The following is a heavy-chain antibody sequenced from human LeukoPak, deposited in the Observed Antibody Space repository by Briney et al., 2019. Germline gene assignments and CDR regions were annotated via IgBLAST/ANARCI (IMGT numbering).Heavy chain of an antibody. V-gene: IGHV3-33*08. CDR2: IWYDGTNK. D-gene: IGHD3-22*01. CDR1: GFTFSSYG. J-gene: IGHJ4*02. CDR3: ARWYNYDRSGSPDY. Sequence: GRSLRLSCAASGFTFSSYGMHWVRQAPGKGLEWVAVIWYDGTNKYYADSVKGRFTISRDTSKNTVYLQMNSLRSEDTAVYYCARWYNYDRSGSPDYWGQRTLVTVS.